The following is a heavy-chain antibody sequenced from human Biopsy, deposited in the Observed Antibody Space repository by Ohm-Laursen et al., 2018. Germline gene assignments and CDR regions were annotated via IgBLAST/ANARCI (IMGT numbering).Heavy chain of an antibody. CDR2: IYYSGST. D-gene: IGHD3/OR15-3a*01. CDR3: ASRGLVMASDYYFDG. V-gene: IGHV4-59*08. Sequence: GTLSLTCSVSGVYISDYYWSWIRQPPGRGLEWVGSIYYSGSTNYNPSLKSRVTISADTSKSQLSLHLTSVTAADTAVYYCASRGLVMASDYYFDGWGQGTLVTVSS. CDR1: GVYISDYY. J-gene: IGHJ4*02.